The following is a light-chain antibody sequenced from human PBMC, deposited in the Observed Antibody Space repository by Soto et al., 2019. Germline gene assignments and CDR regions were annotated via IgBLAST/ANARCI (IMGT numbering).Light chain of an antibody. V-gene: IGLV2-18*02. CDR3: SSYTSGTTLYV. CDR2: ASS. CDR1: STDFVGYNR. J-gene: IGLJ1*01. Sequence: QSALTQPPSVSGSPGQSVTISCTGTSTDFVGYNRVSWYQQPPGTAPKLMIYASSNRPSGVSHRFSGSRSGNTASLTISGLQAEDEADYYCSSYTSGTTLYVFGTGTKLTVL.